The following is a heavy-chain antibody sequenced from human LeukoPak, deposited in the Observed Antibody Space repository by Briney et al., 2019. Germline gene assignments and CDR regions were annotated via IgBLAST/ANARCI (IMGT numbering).Heavy chain of an antibody. D-gene: IGHD1-26*01. CDR1: GFTFSSYR. V-gene: IGHV3-74*01. J-gene: IGHJ4*02. CDR2: ITSDGSST. CDR3: ARDLTGAVFDF. Sequence: GGSLRLSCAASGFTFSSYRMHWVRQAPGKGLVCVSRITSDGSSTSYADSVRGRFTISRDNAKNTAYLQMNSLRAEDTAVYYCARDLTGAVFDFWGQGTPVTVSS.